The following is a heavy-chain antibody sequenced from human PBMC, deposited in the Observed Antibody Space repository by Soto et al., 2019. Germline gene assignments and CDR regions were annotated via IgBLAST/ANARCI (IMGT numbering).Heavy chain of an antibody. V-gene: IGHV3-23*01. D-gene: IGHD1-26*01. Sequence: EVQLLESGGGVVQPGGSLRLSCAASGFTFSSYAMSWVRQAPGKGLEWVSAISGSGGSTYYADSVKGRFTISRDNSKNTLYLQMNSLRAEDTAVYYCANLSASGSYFGYWGQGTLVTVSS. CDR1: GFTFSSYA. J-gene: IGHJ4*02. CDR3: ANLSASGSYFGY. CDR2: ISGSGGST.